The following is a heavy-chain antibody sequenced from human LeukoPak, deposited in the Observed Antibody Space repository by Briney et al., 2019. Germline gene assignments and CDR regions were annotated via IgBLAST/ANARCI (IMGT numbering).Heavy chain of an antibody. CDR2: ISYDGSNK. D-gene: IGHD3-22*01. CDR1: GFTFSSYA. V-gene: IGHV3-30-3*01. Sequence: PGGSLRLSCAASGFTFSSYAMHWVRQAPGKGLEWVAVISYDGSNKYYADSVKGRFTISRDNSKNTLYLQMNSLRAEDTAVYYCARDFENYYDSSGYFIWGQGTMVTVSS. CDR3: ARDFENYYDSSGYFI. J-gene: IGHJ3*02.